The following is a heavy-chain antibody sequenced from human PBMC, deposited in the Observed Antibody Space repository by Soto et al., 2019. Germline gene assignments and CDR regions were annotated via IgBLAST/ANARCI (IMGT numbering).Heavy chain of an antibody. D-gene: IGHD6-19*01. V-gene: IGHV3-33*01. Sequence: QVQLVESGGGVVQPGRSLRLSCAASGFTFSSYGMHWVRQAPGKGLEWVAVIWYDGSNKYYADSVKGRFTISRDNSKNTLYLQMNSLRAEDTAVYYCARDGNGRYLPNFDYWGQGTLVTVSS. CDR2: IWYDGSNK. CDR3: ARDGNGRYLPNFDY. J-gene: IGHJ4*02. CDR1: GFTFSSYG.